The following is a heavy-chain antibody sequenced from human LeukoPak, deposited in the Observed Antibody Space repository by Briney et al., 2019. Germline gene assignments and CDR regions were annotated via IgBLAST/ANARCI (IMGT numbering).Heavy chain of an antibody. CDR1: GYSFTSYW. D-gene: IGHD3-22*01. Sequence: GESLKISCKGSGYSFTSYWIGWVRQLPGKGLEWMGIIYPGDSDTRYSPSFQGQVTISADKSISTAYLQWTSLKASDTAMYYCARHVSPITMIVVLDYWGQGTLVTVSS. CDR2: IYPGDSDT. V-gene: IGHV5-51*01. CDR3: ARHVSPITMIVVLDY. J-gene: IGHJ4*02.